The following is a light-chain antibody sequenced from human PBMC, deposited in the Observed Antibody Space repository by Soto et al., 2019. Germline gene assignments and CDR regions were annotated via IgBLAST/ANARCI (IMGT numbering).Light chain of an antibody. Sequence: QSVLTQPRSVYGAPGQSVTIFCPGTSSGVGGYNYVSWYQQHPGKVPKLMIYDVSKRPSGVPDRFSGSKSGNTASLTISGLQAEDEADYYCCSYAGSYTYVFGTGTKVTVL. CDR2: DVS. V-gene: IGLV2-11*01. J-gene: IGLJ1*01. CDR3: CSYAGSYTYV. CDR1: SSGVGGYNY.